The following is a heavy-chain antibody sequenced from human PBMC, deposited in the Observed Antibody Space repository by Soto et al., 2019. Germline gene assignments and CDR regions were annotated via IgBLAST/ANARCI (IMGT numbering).Heavy chain of an antibody. CDR1: GGTFSSYA. CDR3: ASRDSYGWGWFEP. D-gene: IGHD5-18*01. Sequence: QVQLVQSGAEVKKPGSSVKVSCKASGGTFSSYAISWVRQAPGQGLEWMGGIIPIFGTANYAQKFEGRVPITADKSTSTAYMEVSSLRSEDTAVYYCASRDSYGWGWFEPWGQGTLVTVSS. J-gene: IGHJ5*02. V-gene: IGHV1-69*06. CDR2: IIPIFGTA.